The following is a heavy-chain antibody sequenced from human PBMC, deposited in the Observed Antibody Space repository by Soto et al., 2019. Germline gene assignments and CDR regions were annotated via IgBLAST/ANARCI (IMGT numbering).Heavy chain of an antibody. D-gene: IGHD3-16*01. CDR2: INHDGSGT. V-gene: IGHV3-74*01. CDR1: GFTVSNSW. J-gene: IGHJ2*01. Sequence: EVQLVESGGGLVQPGGSLRLSCAASGFTVSNSWMHWVRQAPGKGLVWLSAINHDGSGTYYADSVKGRFTISRDNTKNTLFLQMNSLRAEDTAVYYCGDVFDLWGRGTLVTVSS. CDR3: GDVFDL.